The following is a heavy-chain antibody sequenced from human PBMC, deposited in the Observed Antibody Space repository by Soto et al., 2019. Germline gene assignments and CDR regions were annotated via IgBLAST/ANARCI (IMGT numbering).Heavy chain of an antibody. V-gene: IGHV3-64D*06. D-gene: IGHD1-7*01. CDR1: GFTFLSYA. CDR2: IGSNGGST. Sequence: GVPLRLSCAASGFTFLSYAMHWVRQAPGKGLEYVSAIGSNGGSTYYADSVKGRFTISRDNSKNTLYLQMSSLRAEDTAMYYCVKDQDWNYASNDAFDIWGQGTMVTVSS. J-gene: IGHJ3*02. CDR3: VKDQDWNYASNDAFDI.